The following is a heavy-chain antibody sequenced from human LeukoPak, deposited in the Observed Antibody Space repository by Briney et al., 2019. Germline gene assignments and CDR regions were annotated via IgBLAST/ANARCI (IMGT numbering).Heavy chain of an antibody. CDR2: ISYDGSNK. V-gene: IGHV3-30-3*01. CDR3: ARAYSSGWPTGY. J-gene: IGHJ4*02. D-gene: IGHD6-19*01. CDR1: GFTFSSYA. Sequence: PGGSLRLSCAASGFTFSSYAMHWVRQAPGKGLEWVAVISYDGSNKYYADSVKGRFTISRGNSKNTLYLQMNSLRAEDTAVYYCARAYSSGWPTGYWGQGTLVTVSS.